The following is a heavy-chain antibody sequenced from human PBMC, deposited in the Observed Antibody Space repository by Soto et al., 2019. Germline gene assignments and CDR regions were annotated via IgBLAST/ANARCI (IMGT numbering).Heavy chain of an antibody. V-gene: IGHV4-30-4*01. CDR1: GDSFSSDDYY. CDR2: ISYRVDT. J-gene: IGHJ6*02. D-gene: IGHD5-18*01. Sequence: SETLSLTCTVSGDSFSSDDYYWSWIRQPPGKGLEWIGYISYRVDTYYSPSLKSRVTMSIDTSKNQFSLNLSSVTAADTAVYYCARDRLMATAGTARHYFGLDVWGQGTTVTVSS. CDR3: ARDRLMATAGTARHYFGLDV.